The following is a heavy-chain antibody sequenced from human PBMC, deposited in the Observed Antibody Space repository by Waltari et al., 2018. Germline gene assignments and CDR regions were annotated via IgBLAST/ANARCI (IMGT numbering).Heavy chain of an antibody. V-gene: IGHV4-39*07. CDR2: IYYSGST. CDR1: GGSISSSSYY. J-gene: IGHJ4*02. CDR3: ARGGIAARPGY. Sequence: QLQLQESGPGLVKPSETLSLTCTVSGGSISSSSYYWGWIRQPPGKGLELIGSIYYSGSTYYNPSLKSRVTISVDTSKNQFSLKLSSVTAADTAVYYCARGGIAARPGYWGQGTLVTVSS. D-gene: IGHD6-6*01.